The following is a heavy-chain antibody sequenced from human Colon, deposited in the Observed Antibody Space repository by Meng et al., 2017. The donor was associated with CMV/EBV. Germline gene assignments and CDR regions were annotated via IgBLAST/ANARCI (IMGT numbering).Heavy chain of an antibody. CDR3: SRQARD. J-gene: IGHJ4*02. CDR2: IYHTGTT. Sequence: SETLSLTCNVSGYSISSGFYWAWIRQPPGKGLEWIAQIYHTGTTLYNPSLKTRVTMSVDTSKNQFSLTLTAVTAADTAVYYCSRQARDWGPGTLVTVFS. V-gene: IGHV4-38-2*02. CDR1: GYSISSGFY.